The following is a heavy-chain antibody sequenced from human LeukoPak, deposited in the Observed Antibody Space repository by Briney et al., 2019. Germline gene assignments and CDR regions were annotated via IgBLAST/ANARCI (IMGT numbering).Heavy chain of an antibody. Sequence: GGSLRLSCAASGFTLSSYWMNWVRQAPGKGLEWVANIKQDGSEKNYVDSVKGRFTISRDNAKNSLYLQMNSLRAEDTAVYYCARDWAYGWDHWGQGTLVTVSS. CDR3: ARDWAYGWDH. D-gene: IGHD2-15*01. J-gene: IGHJ4*02. CDR2: IKQDGSEK. CDR1: GFTLSSYW. V-gene: IGHV3-7*04.